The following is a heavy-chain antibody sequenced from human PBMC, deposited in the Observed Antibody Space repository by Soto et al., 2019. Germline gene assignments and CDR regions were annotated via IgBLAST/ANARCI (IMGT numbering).Heavy chain of an antibody. J-gene: IGHJ4*02. CDR2: VRSDGDTT. CDR3: AKGKGVGATPDGANC. D-gene: IGHD1-26*01. V-gene: IGHV3-23*01. CDR1: GFIFGNFG. Sequence: EVQVLESGGGLVQPGGSLRISCAASGFIFGNFGMNWVRQAPGKGLEWVSGVRSDGDTTYNAESVEGRFTVFRDTSRNTVYLQMNNLRAEDTAIYYCAKGKGVGATPDGANCWGQGTLVTVSS.